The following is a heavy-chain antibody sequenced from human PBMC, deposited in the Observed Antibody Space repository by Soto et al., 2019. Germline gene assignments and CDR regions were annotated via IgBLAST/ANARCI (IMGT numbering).Heavy chain of an antibody. CDR2: IWYDGSNK. D-gene: IGHD2-8*01. V-gene: IGHV3-33*01. Sequence: GGSLRLSCAASGFTFSSYGMHWVRQAPGKGLEWVAVIWYDGSNKYYADSVKGRFTISRDNSKNTLYLQMNSLRAEDTAVYYCARDGLMVYAAPDYWGQGTLVTVSS. CDR3: ARDGLMVYAAPDY. CDR1: GFTFSSYG. J-gene: IGHJ4*02.